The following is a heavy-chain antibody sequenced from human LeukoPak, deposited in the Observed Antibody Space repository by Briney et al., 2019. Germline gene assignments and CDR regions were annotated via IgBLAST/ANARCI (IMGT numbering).Heavy chain of an antibody. Sequence: GGSLRLSCAASGFTFGTYAMSWVRQVPGKGLEWVSTIGGGGAFRDYADSVKGRFTISRDNSKNTLFLQMNSLRGEDTAVYYCAKKLNSGYYPLDYWGQGTLVTVSS. CDR2: IGGGGAFR. CDR3: AKKLNSGYYPLDY. CDR1: GFTFGTYA. J-gene: IGHJ4*02. D-gene: IGHD3-22*01. V-gene: IGHV3-23*01.